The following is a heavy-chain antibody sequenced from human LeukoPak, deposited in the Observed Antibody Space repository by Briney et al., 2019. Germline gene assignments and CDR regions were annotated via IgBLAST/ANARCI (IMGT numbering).Heavy chain of an antibody. J-gene: IGHJ4*02. CDR3: ARDAAVADYYFDY. CDR1: GFTFTSYN. D-gene: IGHD6-19*01. CDR2: ITSSSHHI. V-gene: IGHV3-21*01. Sequence: GGSLRLSCAASGFTFTSYNMNWVRQTPGKGLEWVSSITSSSHHIYYADSVRGRFTISRDNAKNSLYLQMNSLRAEDTAVYYCARDAAVADYYFDYWGQGTLVTVSS.